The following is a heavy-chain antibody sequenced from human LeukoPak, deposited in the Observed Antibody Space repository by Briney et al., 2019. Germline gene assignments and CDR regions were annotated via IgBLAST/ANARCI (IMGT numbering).Heavy chain of an antibody. J-gene: IGHJ4*02. D-gene: IGHD3-22*01. CDR2: ISSSSSYI. V-gene: IGHV3-21*01. Sequence: GGSLRLSCAASGFTFSSYSMNWVRQAPGKGLEWVSSISSSSSYIYYADSVKGRFTISRDNAKNSLYLQMNSLRAEDTAVYYCAILHYYDSSGYSGGDYWGQGTLVTVSS. CDR3: AILHYYDSSGYSGGDY. CDR1: GFTFSSYS.